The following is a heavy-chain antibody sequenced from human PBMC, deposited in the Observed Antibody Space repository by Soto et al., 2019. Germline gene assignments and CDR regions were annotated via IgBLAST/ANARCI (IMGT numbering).Heavy chain of an antibody. Sequence: EVQLVESGGGLVQPGGSLRLSCAASGFTFSTYWMYWVRQAPGMGLVWVARLNGDGSATEYADSVRGRFAISRDNAKNTLHLQMNSLRDEDTAVYYCGCIRLGGWGQGILVTVSS. CDR3: GCIRLGG. J-gene: IGHJ4*02. V-gene: IGHV3-74*03. D-gene: IGHD3-16*01. CDR1: GFTFSTYW. CDR2: LNGDGSAT.